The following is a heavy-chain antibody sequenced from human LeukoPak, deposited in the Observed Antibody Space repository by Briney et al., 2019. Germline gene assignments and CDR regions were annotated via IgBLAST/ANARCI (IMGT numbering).Heavy chain of an antibody. D-gene: IGHD2-2*01. CDR2: ISSSSSYI. Sequence: GGSLRLSCAASGFTFSSYSMNWVRQAPGKGPEWVSSISSSSSYIYYADSVKGRFTISRDNSKNTLYLQMNSLRAEDTAVYYCARDDCSSTSCYGQYYYYGMDVWGQGTTVTVSS. CDR1: GFTFSSYS. J-gene: IGHJ6*02. CDR3: ARDDCSSTSCYGQYYYYGMDV. V-gene: IGHV3-21*01.